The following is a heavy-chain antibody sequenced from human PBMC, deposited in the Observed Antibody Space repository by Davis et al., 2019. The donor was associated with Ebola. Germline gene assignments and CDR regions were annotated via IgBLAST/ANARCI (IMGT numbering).Heavy chain of an antibody. CDR3: ARDRHDTSGYGF. CDR1: GYSINRGYY. D-gene: IGHD3-22*01. V-gene: IGHV4-38-2*02. J-gene: IGHJ4*02. Sequence: SETLSLTCAVSGYSINRGYYWGWIRQPPGKGLEYIGSFYPSRSTYYNPSLKGGVAKSLDASKNQFSLKLTSVTAADTAVYYCARDRHDTSGYGFWGQGTLVTVSS. CDR2: FYPSRST.